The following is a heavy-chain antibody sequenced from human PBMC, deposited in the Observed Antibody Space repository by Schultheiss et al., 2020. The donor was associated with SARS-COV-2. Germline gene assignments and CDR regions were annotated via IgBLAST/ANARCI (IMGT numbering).Heavy chain of an antibody. CDR1: EFTFSIYW. D-gene: IGHD1-26*01. CDR2: IYTGDTI. CDR3: ARGGSGSYWGDYYYYGMDV. J-gene: IGHJ6*02. Sequence: GGSLRLSCVASEFTFSIYWMSWVRQAPGKGLEWVSVIYTGDTIYYADSVKGRFTISRDNAKNSLYLQMNSLRAEDTAVYYCARGGSGSYWGDYYYYGMDVWGQGTTVTVSS. V-gene: IGHV3-66*01.